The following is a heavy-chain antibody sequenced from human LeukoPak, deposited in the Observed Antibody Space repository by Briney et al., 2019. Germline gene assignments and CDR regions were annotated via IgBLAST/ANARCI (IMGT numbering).Heavy chain of an antibody. CDR3: TGSRITMVRGAPYYFDY. D-gene: IGHD3-10*01. J-gene: IGHJ4*02. V-gene: IGHV3-49*03. CDR1: GFTFGDYA. Sequence: PGGSLRLSCTASGFTFGDYAMSWFRQAPGKGLEWVGFIRSKAYGGITEYAASVKGRFTISRDDSKSIAYLQMNSLKTEDTAVYYCTGSRITMVRGAPYYFDYWGQGTLVTVSS. CDR2: IRSKAYGGIT.